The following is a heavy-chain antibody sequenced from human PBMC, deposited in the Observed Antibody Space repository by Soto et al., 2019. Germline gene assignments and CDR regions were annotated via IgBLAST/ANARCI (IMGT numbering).Heavy chain of an antibody. V-gene: IGHV3-23*01. J-gene: IGHJ4*02. D-gene: IGHD2-15*01. CDR2: FSSGGGGT. CDR3: TKANRYCSGANCFTFDY. Sequence: XGKGLEWVSTFSSGGGGTYYADSVKGRFTISRDNSKNTLSLQMNSLRAEDTAVYYCTKANRYCSGANCFTFDYWGLGTLVTVSS.